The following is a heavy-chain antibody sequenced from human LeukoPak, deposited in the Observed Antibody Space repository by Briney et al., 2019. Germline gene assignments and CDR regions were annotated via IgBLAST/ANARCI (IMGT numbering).Heavy chain of an antibody. Sequence: GRSLRLSCAASGFTFDDYAMHWVRQAPGKGLEWVSGIGWNSGSIGYADSVKGRFTISRDKAKNSLYLQMNSLRAEDTALYYCAKDLPFRSSSWYDLSFDHWGQGTLVTVSS. CDR1: GFTFDDYA. CDR3: AKDLPFRSSSWYDLSFDH. CDR2: IGWNSGSI. D-gene: IGHD6-13*01. V-gene: IGHV3-9*01. J-gene: IGHJ4*02.